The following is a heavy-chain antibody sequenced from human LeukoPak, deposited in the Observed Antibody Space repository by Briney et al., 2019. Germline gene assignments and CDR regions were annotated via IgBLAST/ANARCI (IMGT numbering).Heavy chain of an antibody. CDR3: AGESSGPTPYYMDV. V-gene: IGHV4-59*10. CDR2: IYTSGST. CDR1: GGSFSGYY. Sequence: SETLSLTCAVYGGSFSGYYWSWIRQPAGKGLEWIGRIYTSGSTNYNPSLKSRVTISVDTSKNQFSLKLSSVTAADTAVYYCAGESSGPTPYYMDVWGKGTTVTVSS. J-gene: IGHJ6*03. D-gene: IGHD6-19*01.